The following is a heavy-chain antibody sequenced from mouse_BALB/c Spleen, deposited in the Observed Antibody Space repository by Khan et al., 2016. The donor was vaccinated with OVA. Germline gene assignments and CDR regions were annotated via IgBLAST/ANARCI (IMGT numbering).Heavy chain of an antibody. CDR2: LWGDGST. V-gene: IGHV2-3*01. J-gene: IGHJ4*01. CDR1: GFSLTNYG. CDR3: AKWGTGYYAMDY. Sequence: QVQLKQSGPGLVAPSQSLSITCTVSGFSLTNYGVTWVRQPPGKGLEWLGVLWGDGSTNYHSAFISRLSISKEHSKSQVFLKLKSLQTDDTATYYCAKWGTGYYAMDYWGQGTSVTVSS. D-gene: IGHD4-1*01.